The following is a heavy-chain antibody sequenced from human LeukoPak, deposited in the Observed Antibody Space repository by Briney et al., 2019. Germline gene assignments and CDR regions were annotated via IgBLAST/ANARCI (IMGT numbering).Heavy chain of an antibody. Sequence: ASVKVSCKASGYTFTSYYMHWVRQAPGQGLEWMGIINPSGGSTNYAQKFQGRVTMTRDTSTSTVYMELSSLRSEDTAVYYCARSFDKYSSSRPPFDYWGQGTLVTVSS. CDR1: GYTFTSYY. J-gene: IGHJ4*02. D-gene: IGHD6-13*01. CDR3: ARSFDKYSSSRPPFDY. V-gene: IGHV1-46*01. CDR2: INPSGGST.